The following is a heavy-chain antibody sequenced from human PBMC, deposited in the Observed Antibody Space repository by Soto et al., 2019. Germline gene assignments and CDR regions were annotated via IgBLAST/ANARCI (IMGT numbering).Heavy chain of an antibody. Sequence: SETLSLTCTVSGGSISSYYWSWIRQPPGKGLEWIGYIYYSGSTNYNPSLKSRVTISVDTSKNQFSLKLSSVTAADTAVYYCARQGEGAVGYSRGAFDIWGQGTMVTV. D-gene: IGHD6-13*01. CDR2: IYYSGST. CDR3: ARQGEGAVGYSRGAFDI. CDR1: GGSISSYY. J-gene: IGHJ3*02. V-gene: IGHV4-59*08.